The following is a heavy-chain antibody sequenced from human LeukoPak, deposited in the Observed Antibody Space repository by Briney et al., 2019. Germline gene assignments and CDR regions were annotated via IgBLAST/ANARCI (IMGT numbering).Heavy chain of an antibody. CDR1: GYTFTSYD. D-gene: IGHD6-19*01. V-gene: IGHV1-46*01. CDR2: INPSGGST. Sequence: ASVKVSCKASGYTFTSYDINWVRQAPGQGLEWMGIINPSGGSTSYAQKFQGRVTMTRDTSTSTVYMELSSLRSEDTAVYYCARSYRVAGTFPGYWGQGTLVTVSS. CDR3: ARSYRVAGTFPGY. J-gene: IGHJ4*02.